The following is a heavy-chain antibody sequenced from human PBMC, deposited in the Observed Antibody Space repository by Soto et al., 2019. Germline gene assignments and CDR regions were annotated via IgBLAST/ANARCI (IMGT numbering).Heavy chain of an antibody. CDR3: ANHIGSGSYYNVIPYYYYYGMDV. D-gene: IGHD3-10*01. Sequence: EVQLLESGGGLVQPGGSLRLSCAASGFTFSSYAMSWVRQAPGKGLEWVSAISGSGGSTYYADSVKGRFTISRDNSKNTLYLQMNSLRAEDTAVYYCANHIGSGSYYNVIPYYYYYGMDVWGQGTTVTVSS. J-gene: IGHJ6*02. CDR2: ISGSGGST. CDR1: GFTFSSYA. V-gene: IGHV3-23*01.